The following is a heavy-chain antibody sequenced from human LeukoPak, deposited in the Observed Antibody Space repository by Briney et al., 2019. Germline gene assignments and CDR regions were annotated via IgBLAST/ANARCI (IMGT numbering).Heavy chain of an antibody. CDR1: GFTFSDYY. Sequence: PGGSLRLSCAASGFTFSDYYMSWIRQAPGKGLEWGSYINSSSRTIYYTDSVKGPFTISRDNAKNSLYLQINSLTAEATSSYHCASGYGSRWYDAFDIWGQGTMVTVSS. D-gene: IGHD6-13*01. CDR2: INSSSRTI. V-gene: IGHV3-11*01. J-gene: IGHJ3*02. CDR3: ASGYGSRWYDAFDI.